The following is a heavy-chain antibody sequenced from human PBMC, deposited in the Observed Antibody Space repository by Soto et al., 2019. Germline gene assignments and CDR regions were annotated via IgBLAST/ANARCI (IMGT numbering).Heavy chain of an antibody. J-gene: IGHJ5*02. CDR2: IYTSGST. CDR1: GATISSYY. CDR3: AREAGYCSGGSCYPFEP. D-gene: IGHD2-15*01. Sequence: ETLSLTCTVSGATISSYYWSWIRQPAGKGLEWIGRIYTSGSTNYNPSLKSRVTMSVDTSKNQFSLKLSSVTAADTAVYYCAREAGYCSGGSCYPFEPWGQGTLVTVSS. V-gene: IGHV4-4*07.